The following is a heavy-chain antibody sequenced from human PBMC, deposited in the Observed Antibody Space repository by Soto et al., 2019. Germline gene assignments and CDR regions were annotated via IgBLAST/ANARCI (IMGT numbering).Heavy chain of an antibody. J-gene: IGHJ4*02. CDR1: GFTFGDYA. V-gene: IGHV3-49*04. CDR2: IRSKAYGGTT. Sequence: GGSLRLSCTASGFTFGDYAMSWVRQAPGKGLEWVSFIRSKAYGGTTEYAASVKGRFTISRDDSKSIAYLQMNSLKTEDTAVYYCTRDGSGWYGELDYWGQGTLVTVSS. D-gene: IGHD6-19*01. CDR3: TRDGSGWYGELDY.